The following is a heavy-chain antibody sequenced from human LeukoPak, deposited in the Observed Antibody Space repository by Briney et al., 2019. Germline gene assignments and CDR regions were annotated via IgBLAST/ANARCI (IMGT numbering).Heavy chain of an antibody. J-gene: IGHJ4*01. CDR2: INVYSGST. CDR1: GYRFTTYG. Sequence: ASVKVSCKASGYRFTTYGISWVRQAPGQGLEWMAWINVYSGSTEYKADLQGRLTVATETSTTTAYMELRSLRSDDTAVYYCVFGECSSTSCYPRGDYGGNGTLVPVSS. D-gene: IGHD2-2*01. CDR3: VFGECSSTSCYPRGDY. V-gene: IGHV1-18*01.